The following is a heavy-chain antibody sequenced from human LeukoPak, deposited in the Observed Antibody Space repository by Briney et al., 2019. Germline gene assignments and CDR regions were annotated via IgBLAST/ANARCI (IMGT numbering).Heavy chain of an antibody. V-gene: IGHV1-69*13. CDR1: GGTFSSYA. J-gene: IGHJ6*03. CDR2: IIPIFGTA. D-gene: IGHD2-2*01. Sequence: SVKVSCKASGGTFSSYAISWVRQAPGQGLEWMGGIIPIFGTANYAQKFQGRVTITADESTSTAYMELSSLRSEDTAVYYCARGVVPAAAYYYYYMDVWGKGTTVTVSS. CDR3: ARGVVPAAAYYYYYMDV.